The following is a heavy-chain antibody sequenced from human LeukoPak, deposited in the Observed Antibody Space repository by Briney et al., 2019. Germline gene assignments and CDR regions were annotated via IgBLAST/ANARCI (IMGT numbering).Heavy chain of an antibody. CDR2: ISSRSGTI. J-gene: IGHJ4*02. CDR3: AGGADDYGDPIDY. CDR1: GFTFSIYG. D-gene: IGHD4-17*01. V-gene: IGHV3-48*01. Sequence: GGSLRLSCAASGFTFSIYGMNWVRQAPGKGLEWVSYISSRSGTIYYAESVMGRFTISRDNAKNSLYLQMSSLRAEDTAVYYCAGGADDYGDPIDYWGQGTLVTVSS.